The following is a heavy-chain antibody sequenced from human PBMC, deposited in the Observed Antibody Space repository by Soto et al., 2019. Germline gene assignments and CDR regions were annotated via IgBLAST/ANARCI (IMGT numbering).Heavy chain of an antibody. CDR3: ASYRHDYVWGSYRYGYYFDY. CDR1: GFTFSDYY. V-gene: IGHV3-11*01. CDR2: ISSSGSTI. J-gene: IGHJ4*02. Sequence: QVQLVESGGGLVKPGGSLRLSCAASGFTFSDYYMSWIRQAPGKGLEWVSYISSSGSTIYYADSVKGRFTISRDNAKNARYLQMTSLRAEDTAVYYCASYRHDYVWGSYRYGYYFDYWGQGTLVTVSS. D-gene: IGHD3-16*02.